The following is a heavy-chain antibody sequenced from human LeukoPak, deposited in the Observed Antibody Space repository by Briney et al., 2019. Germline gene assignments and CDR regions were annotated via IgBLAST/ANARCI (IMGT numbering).Heavy chain of an antibody. J-gene: IGHJ4*02. CDR2: IWYDGSNK. CDR1: GFTFSSYG. V-gene: IGHV3-33*01. Sequence: GRSLRLSCAASGFTFSSYGMHWVRQAPGKGLEWVAVIWYDGSNKYYADSVKGRFTISRDNSKNTLYLQMNSLRAEDMAVYYCARVGYSGYDSPLDYWGQGTLVTVSS. D-gene: IGHD5-12*01. CDR3: ARVGYSGYDSPLDY.